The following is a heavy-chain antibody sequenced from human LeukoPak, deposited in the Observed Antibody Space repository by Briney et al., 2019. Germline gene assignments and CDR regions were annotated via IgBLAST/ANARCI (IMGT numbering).Heavy chain of an antibody. D-gene: IGHD5-12*01. Sequence: ASVKVSCKPSGYTFSLYGINWVRQAPGEGLEWMGWISGYNGHANYAQKFQGRVTLTTDASTNTPYMELRTLRSDDTAVYYCARAWLRRKYYYYMDVWGKGTTVTVSS. CDR2: ISGYNGHA. CDR1: GYTFSLYG. CDR3: ARAWLRRKYYYYMDV. J-gene: IGHJ6*03. V-gene: IGHV1-18*01.